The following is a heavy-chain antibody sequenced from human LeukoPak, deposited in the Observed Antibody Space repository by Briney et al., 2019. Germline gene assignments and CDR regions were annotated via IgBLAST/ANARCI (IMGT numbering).Heavy chain of an antibody. J-gene: IGHJ4*02. CDR2: IYSGGST. CDR1: GFTVSSNY. CDR3: ARARVWFGELSGYFDY. Sequence: GRSLRLSCAASGFTVSSNYMSWVRQAPGKGLEWVSVIYSGGSTYYADSVKGRFTISRDNSKNTLYLQMNSLRAEDTAVYYCARARVWFGELSGYFDYWGQGTLVTVSS. D-gene: IGHD3-10*01. V-gene: IGHV3-53*01.